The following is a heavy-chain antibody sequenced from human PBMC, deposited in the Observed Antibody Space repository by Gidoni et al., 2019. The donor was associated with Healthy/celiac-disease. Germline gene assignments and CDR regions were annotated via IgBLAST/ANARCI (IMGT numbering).Heavy chain of an antibody. D-gene: IGHD2-15*01. CDR2: MNPNSGNT. CDR3: ARGPYCSGGSCYSVFGYYYYMDV. Sequence: QVQLVQSGAEVKKPGASVKVYCKASGYPFTSYDIDWVRRATGQGLEWMGWMNPNSGNTGYAQKFQGRVTMTRNTSISTAYMELSSLRSEDTAVYYCARGPYCSGGSCYSVFGYYYYMDVWGKGTTVTVSS. V-gene: IGHV1-8*01. CDR1: GYPFTSYD. J-gene: IGHJ6*03.